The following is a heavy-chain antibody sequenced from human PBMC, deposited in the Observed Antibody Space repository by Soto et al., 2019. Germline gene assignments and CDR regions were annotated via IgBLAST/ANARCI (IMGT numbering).Heavy chain of an antibody. D-gene: IGHD3-22*01. CDR2: IWYDGSNK. J-gene: IGHJ1*01. CDR3: ARPGEAYYYDSSGYYREYFQH. Sequence: QVQLVESGGGVVQPGRSLRLSCAASGFTFSSYGMHWVRQAPGKGLEWVAVIWYDGSNKYYADSVKGRFTISRDNSKNTLYLQMNSLRAEDTAVYYCARPGEAYYYDSSGYYREYFQHWGQGTLVTVSS. CDR1: GFTFSSYG. V-gene: IGHV3-33*01.